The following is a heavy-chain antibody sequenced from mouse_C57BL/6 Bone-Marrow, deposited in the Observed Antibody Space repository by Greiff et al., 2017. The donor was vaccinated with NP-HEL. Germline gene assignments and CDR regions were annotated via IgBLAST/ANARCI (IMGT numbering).Heavy chain of an antibody. Sequence: VQLQQSGAELVKPGASVKLSCKASGYTFTSYWMQWVKQRPGQGLEWIGEIDPSDSYTNYNQKFKGKATLTVDTSSSTAYMQLSSLTSEDSAVYYCARTLYYGSEDYYAMDYWGQGTSVTVPS. V-gene: IGHV1-50*01. CDR3: ARTLYYGSEDYYAMDY. CDR1: GYTFTSYW. J-gene: IGHJ4*01. CDR2: IDPSDSYT. D-gene: IGHD1-1*01.